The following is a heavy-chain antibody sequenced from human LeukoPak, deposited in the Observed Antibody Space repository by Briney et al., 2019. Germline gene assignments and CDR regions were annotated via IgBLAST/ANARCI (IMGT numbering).Heavy chain of an antibody. D-gene: IGHD2-15*01. Sequence: KPGGSLRLSCAPSGFSFSDYYMSWIRQAPGKGLEWVSYISGSGSDTPYADSVKGRFTISRDNAKNSLSLQMNSLRADDTAVYYCGRVGSTVGSGSPDYWGQGTLVIVSS. J-gene: IGHJ4*02. V-gene: IGHV3-11*06. CDR3: GRVGSTVGSGSPDY. CDR2: ISGSGSDT. CDR1: GFSFSDYY.